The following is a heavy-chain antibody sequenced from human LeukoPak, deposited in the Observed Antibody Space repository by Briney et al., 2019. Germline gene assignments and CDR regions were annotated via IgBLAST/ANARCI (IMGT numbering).Heavy chain of an antibody. Sequence: PGGSLRLSCAASGFTFRIYAMSWVRQAPGEGLEWVSAISDDSRKIYYADSVKGRFTISRDNSRNTLFLQMNSLRAEDTAIYYCARPSALYSYGHDAFDIWGQGTLVTVSS. J-gene: IGHJ3*02. CDR3: ARPSALYSYGHDAFDI. D-gene: IGHD5-18*01. V-gene: IGHV3-23*01. CDR2: ISDDSRKI. CDR1: GFTFRIYA.